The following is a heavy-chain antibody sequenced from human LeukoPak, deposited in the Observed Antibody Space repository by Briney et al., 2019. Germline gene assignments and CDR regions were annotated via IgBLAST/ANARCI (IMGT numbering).Heavy chain of an antibody. CDR1: GGFGGSISNGDYY. CDR2: IHSNANT. Sequence: SQTLSLTCTVSGGFGGSISNGDYYWSWIRQHPEKRLEWIGYIHSNANTYHNPSLESRVAISIDPSKSQFSLRLSAVTAADTAVYYCARETRIEWLRFLDSWGQGILVTVSS. CDR3: ARETRIEWLRFLDS. J-gene: IGHJ4*02. V-gene: IGHV4-31*03. D-gene: IGHD5-12*01.